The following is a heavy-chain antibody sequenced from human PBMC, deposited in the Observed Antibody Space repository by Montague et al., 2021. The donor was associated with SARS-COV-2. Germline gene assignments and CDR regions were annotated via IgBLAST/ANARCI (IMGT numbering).Heavy chain of an antibody. CDR3: ARQVWRKDFDF. CDR1: GGSITRSDYY. V-gene: IGHV4-39*01. J-gene: IGHJ4*02. CDR2: VHSSGTT. Sequence: ETLSLTCSVSGGSITRSDYYWAWIRQAPGKGLDWIATVHSSGTTYSKTSLKSRATISIDTSKNQFSLTLKSVTAADTSVYFCARQVWRKDFDFWGQGKQVTVSA. D-gene: IGHD1-14*01.